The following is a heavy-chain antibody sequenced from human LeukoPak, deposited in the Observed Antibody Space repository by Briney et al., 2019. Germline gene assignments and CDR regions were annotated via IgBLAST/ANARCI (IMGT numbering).Heavy chain of an antibody. CDR1: GFTFSDNY. CDR2: ISSSSYYT. CDR3: AKDKGRAAAGFDY. Sequence: GGSLRLSCAASGFTFSDNYMSWIRQAPGKGLEWVSYISSSSYYTKYADSVKGRFTISRDNAKNSLYLQMNSLRAEDTAVYYCAKDKGRAAAGFDYWGQGTLVTVSS. D-gene: IGHD6-13*01. J-gene: IGHJ4*02. V-gene: IGHV3-11*05.